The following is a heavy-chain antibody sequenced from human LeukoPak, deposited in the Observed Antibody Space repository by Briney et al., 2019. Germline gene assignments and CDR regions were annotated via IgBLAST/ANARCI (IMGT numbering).Heavy chain of an antibody. D-gene: IGHD5-24*01. V-gene: IGHV4-59*01. J-gene: IGHJ3*02. CDR3: ARVRNYPDAFDI. CDR1: GGSIWNYY. Sequence: SETLSHTCPVSGGSIWNYYWAGMGQPPPKGLHWIVYIYDTGITKYNPSLKSRLTISLHTSRNQFSLNLSSLTAADTAIYYCARVRNYPDAFDIWGQGRMVTVSS. CDR2: IYDTGIT.